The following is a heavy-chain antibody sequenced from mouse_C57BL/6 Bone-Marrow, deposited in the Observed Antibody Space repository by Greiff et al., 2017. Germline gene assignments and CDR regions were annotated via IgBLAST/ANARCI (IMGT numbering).Heavy chain of an antibody. V-gene: IGHV5-17*01. J-gene: IGHJ2*01. CDR3: ERSDYDGDD. CDR2: ISSGSSTI. Sequence: EVKLVESGGGLVKPGGSLKLSCAASGFTFSDYGMHWVRQAPEKGLEWVAYISSGSSTIYYADTVKGRFTISRDNAKNTLFLQMTRVRSEDTAMYYCERSDYDGDDWGQGTTVTVSS. D-gene: IGHD2-4*01. CDR1: GFTFSDYG.